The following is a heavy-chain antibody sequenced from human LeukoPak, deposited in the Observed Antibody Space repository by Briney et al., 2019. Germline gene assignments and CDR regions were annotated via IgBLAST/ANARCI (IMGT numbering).Heavy chain of an antibody. V-gene: IGHV4-4*07. CDR1: SGTISSYY. CDR2: IYTSGST. J-gene: IGHJ6*03. D-gene: IGHD3-16*01. Sequence: PSETLSFTGTASSGTISSYYWSWIRQPAGKGLEWIGRIYTSGSTNYNPSLKSRVTMSVDTSKNQFSLKLSSVTAADTAVYYCARGMFGGVSSARVDYYYYYMDVWGKGTTVTVSS. CDR3: ARGMFGGVSSARVDYYYYYMDV.